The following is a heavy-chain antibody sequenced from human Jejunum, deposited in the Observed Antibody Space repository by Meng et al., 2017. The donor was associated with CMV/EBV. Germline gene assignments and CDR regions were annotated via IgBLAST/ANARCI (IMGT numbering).Heavy chain of an antibody. CDR2: ISSTVGLT. J-gene: IGHJ4*02. D-gene: IGHD2-2*01. Sequence: FRSYRMNWLRQAPGKGLEWVSSISSTVGLTYYADSMKGRFTISRDNGRNSLYLQMDSLRAEDTAVYYCARDPDYSTNWYGGGDFWGQGALVTVSS. CDR3: ARDPDYSTNWYGGGDF. V-gene: IGHV3-21*06. CDR1: FRSYR.